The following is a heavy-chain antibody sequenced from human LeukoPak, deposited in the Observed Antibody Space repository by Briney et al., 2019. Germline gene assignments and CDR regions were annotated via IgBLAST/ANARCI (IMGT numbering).Heavy chain of an antibody. CDR1: GFSLGGYE. V-gene: IGHV3-48*03. CDR3: ARGGSQRPLAR. CDR2: IGYSGSPI. D-gene: IGHD6-6*01. Sequence: GGSLRLSCAASGFSLGGYEMNWARQASGKGLEWVSYIGYSGSPIYYADSVKGRFSISRDTAKNSLYLQMNSLRAADTAIYYCARGGSQRPLARWGQGTLVTVSS. J-gene: IGHJ4*02.